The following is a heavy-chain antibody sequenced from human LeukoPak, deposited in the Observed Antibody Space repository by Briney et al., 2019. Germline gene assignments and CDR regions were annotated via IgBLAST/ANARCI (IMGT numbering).Heavy chain of an antibody. CDR1: GFTFSSCW. J-gene: IGHJ4*02. V-gene: IGHV3-7*01. CDR2: IVEDGSQK. Sequence: GGSLRLSCAASGFTFSSCWMTWVRQAPGKGLEWVASIVEDGSQKYYVDSVKGRFTISRDNAKNSLYLQMNSLEAEDTAVYYCARDVIGGDTLDSWGQGALVTVSS. D-gene: IGHD2-21*02. CDR3: ARDVIGGDTLDS.